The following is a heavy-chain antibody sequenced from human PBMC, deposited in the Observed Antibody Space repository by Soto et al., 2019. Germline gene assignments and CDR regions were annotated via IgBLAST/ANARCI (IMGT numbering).Heavy chain of an antibody. CDR2: IIPIFGTA. D-gene: IGHD3-22*01. CDR1: GGTFSSYA. V-gene: IGHV1-69*01. Sequence: QVQLVQSGAEVKKPGSSVKVSCKASGGTFSSYAISWVRQAPGQGLEWMGGIIPIFGTANYAQKFQGRVTITADESTSTAYMELSSLRSEDTAVYYCARDAREMPQYYYDSSGYYYNWFDPLGPGNPGHRLL. CDR3: ARDAREMPQYYYDSSGYYYNWFDP. J-gene: IGHJ5*02.